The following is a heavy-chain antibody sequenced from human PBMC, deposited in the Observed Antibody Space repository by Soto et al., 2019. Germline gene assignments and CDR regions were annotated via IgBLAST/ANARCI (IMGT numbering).Heavy chain of an antibody. J-gene: IGHJ5*02. CDR1: GGSLSSYY. Sequence: PSETLSLTCTVSGGSLSSYYWSWIRQPAGKGLEWIGRIYTSGSTNYNPSLKSRVTMSVDTSKNQFSLKLSSVTAADTAVYYCARVESEYQLLYDYWFDPWGQGTLVTVSS. V-gene: IGHV4-4*07. CDR3: ARVESEYQLLYDYWFDP. CDR2: IYTSGST. D-gene: IGHD2-2*02.